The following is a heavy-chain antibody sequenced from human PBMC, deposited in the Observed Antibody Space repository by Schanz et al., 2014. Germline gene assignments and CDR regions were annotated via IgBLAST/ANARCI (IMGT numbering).Heavy chain of an antibody. J-gene: IGHJ3*02. CDR1: GFAFGDYY. CDR2: ISDSGSYT. CDR3: AGLDLPGCGCPRDEFDN. V-gene: IGHV3-11*05. Sequence: QVQLVQSGGGLVKPGGSLRLSCAASGFAFGDYYMTWIRQAPGKGLEWLSYISDSGSYTNYADSVKGLFTISRDNAKSTLNVQMNRQRDEDTAVDDYAGLDLPGCGCPRDEFDNWGQGTMXTVSS. D-gene: IGHD6-25*01.